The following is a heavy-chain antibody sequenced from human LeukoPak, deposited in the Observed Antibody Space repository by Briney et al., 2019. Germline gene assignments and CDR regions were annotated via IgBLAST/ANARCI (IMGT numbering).Heavy chain of an antibody. V-gene: IGHV3-73*01. Sequence: PGGSLRLPCAASGFTFSGSAMHWVRQASGKGLEWVGRIRSKANSYATAYAASVKGRFTISRDDSKNTAYLQMNSLKTEDTAVYHCTRPDSGSYNRDYWGQGTLVTVSS. CDR3: TRPDSGSYNRDY. CDR1: GFTFSGSA. D-gene: IGHD1-26*01. J-gene: IGHJ4*02. CDR2: IRSKANSYAT.